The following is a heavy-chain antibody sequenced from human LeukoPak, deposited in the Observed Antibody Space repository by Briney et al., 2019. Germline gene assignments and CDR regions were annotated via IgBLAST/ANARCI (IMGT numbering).Heavy chain of an antibody. CDR3: ARLSRGKCFDY. J-gene: IGHJ4*02. Sequence: SETLSLTCTVSGGSISSYYWSWIRQPPGKGLEWIGEVNHSGSTNYNPSLKSQVTISVDTSKNQFSLKLSSVTAADTAVYYCARLSRGKCFDYWGQGTLVTVSS. V-gene: IGHV4-34*01. CDR2: VNHSGST. D-gene: IGHD3-10*01. CDR1: GGSISSYY.